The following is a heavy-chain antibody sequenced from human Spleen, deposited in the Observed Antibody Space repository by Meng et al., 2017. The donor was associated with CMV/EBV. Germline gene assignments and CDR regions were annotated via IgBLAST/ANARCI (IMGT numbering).Heavy chain of an antibody. CDR1: GYTFTSYG. D-gene: IGHD1-20*01. Sequence: ASVKVSCKASGYTFTSYGISWVRQAPGQGLEWIGWISAYNGDTNYAQNLQGRVTMTTDSSTRTGYMEVRSLRSDDTAVYYCARFTTSITGTTAPDYWGQGTLVTVSS. V-gene: IGHV1-18*01. CDR2: ISAYNGDT. CDR3: ARFTTSITGTTAPDY. J-gene: IGHJ4*02.